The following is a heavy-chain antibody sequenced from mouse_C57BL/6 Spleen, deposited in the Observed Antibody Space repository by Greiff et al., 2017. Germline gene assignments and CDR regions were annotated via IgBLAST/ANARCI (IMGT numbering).Heavy chain of an antibody. D-gene: IGHD2-3*01. J-gene: IGHJ1*03. CDR3: ARRDGYLLYFDL. CDR2: IDPSDSYT. CDR1: GYTFTSYW. Sequence: VQLQQPGAELVMPGASVKLSCKASGYTFTSYWMHWVKQRPGQGLEWIGEIDPSDSYTNYNQKFKGKATLTVDKSSSTAYMQLSSLTSEDSAVYYCARRDGYLLYFDLWGTGPTVTVFS. V-gene: IGHV1-69*01.